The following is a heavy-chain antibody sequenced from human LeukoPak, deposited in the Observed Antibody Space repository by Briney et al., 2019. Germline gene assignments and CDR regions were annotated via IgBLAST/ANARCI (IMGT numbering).Heavy chain of an antibody. Sequence: PGGSLRLSCAASGFTFSSYSMNWVRQAPGKGLGWVSSISSSSSYIYYADSVKGRFTISRDNAKNSLYLQMNSLRAEDTAVYYCARGYCSSTSCYVYFDYWGQGTLVTASS. D-gene: IGHD2-2*01. J-gene: IGHJ4*02. CDR1: GFTFSSYS. V-gene: IGHV3-21*01. CDR2: ISSSSSYI. CDR3: ARGYCSSTSCYVYFDY.